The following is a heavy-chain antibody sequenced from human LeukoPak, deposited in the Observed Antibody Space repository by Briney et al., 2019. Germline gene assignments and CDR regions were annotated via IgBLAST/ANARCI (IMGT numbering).Heavy chain of an antibody. CDR2: TRNKANSYTT. Sequence: PGGSLRLSCAASGFTLSDHYMDWVRQAPGKGLEWVGRTRNKANSYTTEYAASVKGRFTISRDDSKNSLYLQMNSLRAEDTAVYYCARDKAVWITMVRGNFDYWGQGTLVTVPS. CDR1: GFTLSDHY. D-gene: IGHD3-10*01. J-gene: IGHJ4*02. CDR3: ARDKAVWITMVRGNFDY. V-gene: IGHV3-72*01.